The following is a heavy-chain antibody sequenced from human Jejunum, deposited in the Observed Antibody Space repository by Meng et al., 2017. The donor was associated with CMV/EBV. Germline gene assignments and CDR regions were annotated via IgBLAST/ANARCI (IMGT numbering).Heavy chain of an antibody. Sequence: QVQLQEPGPGLWKPSEPLSLTVTVSGGSISTYYWTWIRQPAGKGLEWIGRFYSSDTYNYHPSLDSRVTMSLDTSKNQFSLNLRSVTAADTATYYCARGPGASTREGFDYWGLGTLVTVSS. D-gene: IGHD1-26*01. V-gene: IGHV4-4*07. CDR2: FYSSDTY. CDR3: ARGPGASTREGFDY. CDR1: GGSISTYY. J-gene: IGHJ4*02.